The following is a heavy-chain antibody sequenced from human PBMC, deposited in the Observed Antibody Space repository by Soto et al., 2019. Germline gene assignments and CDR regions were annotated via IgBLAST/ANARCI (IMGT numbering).Heavy chain of an antibody. J-gene: IGHJ4*02. D-gene: IGHD5-12*01. CDR3: ARDRREGYNFDY. V-gene: IGHV4-31*03. CDR1: GGSISSGGYY. Sequence: QVQLQESGPGLVKPSQTLSLTCTVSGGSISSGGYYWSWIRQHPGKGLEWIGYIYYSGSTYYNPSLKSRFTISVDTSKNQFSLKLSSVTAADTAVYYCARDRREGYNFDYWGQGTLVTVSS. CDR2: IYYSGST.